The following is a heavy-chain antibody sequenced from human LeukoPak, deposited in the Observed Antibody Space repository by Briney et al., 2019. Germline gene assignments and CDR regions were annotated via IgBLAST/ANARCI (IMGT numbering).Heavy chain of an antibody. D-gene: IGHD3-16*02. CDR1: GFTFSSYA. Sequence: GGSLRLSCAASGFTFSSYAMSWVRQPPGKGLEWVSSISGSGGSTYYADSVKGRFTISRDNSKNTLYLQVNSLRAEDTAVYYCVPRVLDYVWGSYQSLPFDYWGQGTLVTVSS. V-gene: IGHV3-23*01. J-gene: IGHJ4*02. CDR3: VPRVLDYVWGSYQSLPFDY. CDR2: ISGSGGST.